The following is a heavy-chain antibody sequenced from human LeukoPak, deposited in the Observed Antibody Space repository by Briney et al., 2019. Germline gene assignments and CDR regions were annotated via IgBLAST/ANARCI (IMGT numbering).Heavy chain of an antibody. CDR1: GDSISTYY. CDR2: IYYSGST. CDR3: VRHSGPRYSYGYTFDY. D-gene: IGHD5-18*01. J-gene: IGHJ4*02. Sequence: SETLSLTCTVSGDSISTYYWSWIRQPPGKGLEWIGYIYYSGSTNYNPSLKSRVTISVDTSKNQFSLKLNSVTAADTAVYYCVRHSGPRYSYGYTFDYWGQGTLVTVSS. V-gene: IGHV4-59*08.